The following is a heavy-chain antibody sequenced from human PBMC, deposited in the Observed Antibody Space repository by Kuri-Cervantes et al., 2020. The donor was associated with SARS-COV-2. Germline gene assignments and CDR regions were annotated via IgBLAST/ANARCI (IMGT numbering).Heavy chain of an antibody. V-gene: IGHV2-5*02. J-gene: IGHJ5*02. CDR1: GFSLSTSGMR. D-gene: IGHD3-3*01. Sequence: SGPTLVKPTQTLTLTRTFSGFSLSTSGMRVSRIRRPPGKALGWLALIYWDDDKRYSPSLKSRLTITKDTSKNQVVLTMTNMDPVDTATYYCAHSPPTVLRFLEWSRHNWFDPWGQGTLVTVSS. CDR2: IYWDDDK. CDR3: AHSPPTVLRFLEWSRHNWFDP.